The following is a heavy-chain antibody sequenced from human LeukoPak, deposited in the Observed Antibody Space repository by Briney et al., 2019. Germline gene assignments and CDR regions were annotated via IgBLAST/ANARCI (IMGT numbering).Heavy chain of an antibody. D-gene: IGHD5-12*01. J-gene: IGHJ6*02. CDR2: LSASGGST. V-gene: IGHV3-23*01. Sequence: GGSLRLSCAASGLTFSSYAMSWVRQTAGKGLEWVSTLSASGGSTYYADSVKGRFTISRDNAWNTLYLQMNSLRAEDTAVYYCAKDKHSGYDWSLKLYAMDVWGQGTTVTVSS. CDR3: AKDKHSGYDWSLKLYAMDV. CDR1: GLTFSSYA.